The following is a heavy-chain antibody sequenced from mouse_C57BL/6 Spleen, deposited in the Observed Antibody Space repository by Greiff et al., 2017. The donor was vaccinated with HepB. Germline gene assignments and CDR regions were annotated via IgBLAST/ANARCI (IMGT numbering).Heavy chain of an antibody. D-gene: IGHD2-1*01. J-gene: IGHJ2*01. CDR3: ARRELHDY. CDR2: IYPSDSET. Sequence: QVHVKQPGAELVRPGSSVKLSCKASGYTFTSYWMDWVKQRPGQGLEWIGNIYPSDSETHYNQKFKDKATLTVDKSSSTAYMQLSSLTSEDSAVYYCARRELHDYWGQGTTLTVSS. V-gene: IGHV1-61*01. CDR1: GYTFTSYW.